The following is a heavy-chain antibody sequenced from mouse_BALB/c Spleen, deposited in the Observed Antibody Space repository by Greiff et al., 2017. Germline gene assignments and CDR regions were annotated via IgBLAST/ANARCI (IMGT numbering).Heavy chain of an antibody. J-gene: IGHJ3*01. CDR2: IWTGGGT. V-gene: IGHV2-9-2*01. Sequence: QVQLQQSGPGLVAPSQSLSITCTVSGFSLTSYDISWIRQPPGKGLEWLGVIWTGGGTNYNSAFMSRLSISKDNSKSQVFLKMNSLQTDDTAIYYCVRDLAYWGQGTLVTVSA. CDR3: VRDLAY. CDR1: GFSLTSYD.